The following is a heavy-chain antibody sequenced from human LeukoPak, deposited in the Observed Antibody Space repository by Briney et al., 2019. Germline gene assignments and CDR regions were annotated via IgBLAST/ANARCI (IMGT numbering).Heavy chain of an antibody. CDR2: INHSGST. V-gene: IGHV4-39*07. J-gene: IGHJ6*03. CDR1: GGSISSSSYY. D-gene: IGHD6-13*01. CDR3: ARGRHSSSWWYYYYMDV. Sequence: NPSETLSLTCTVSGGSISSSSYYWGWIRQPPGKGLEWIGEINHSGSTNYNPSPKSRVTISVDTSKNQFSLKLSSVTAADTAVYYCARGRHSSSWWYYYYMDVWGKGTTVTVSS.